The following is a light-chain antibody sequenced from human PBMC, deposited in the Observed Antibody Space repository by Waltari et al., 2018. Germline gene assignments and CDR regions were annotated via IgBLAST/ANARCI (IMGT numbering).Light chain of an antibody. CDR3: CSYAGTWV. Sequence: QSALTQPRSVSGSPGQSVTISCTGTSSDIGTYNYVSWYQQHPAKPPTLSIYAGSKRPPAVPCRSSGSRSGNTASLTISALQPEDEADYYCCSYAGTWVFGGGTKLTVV. CDR1: SSDIGTYNY. V-gene: IGLV2-11*01. J-gene: IGLJ3*02. CDR2: AGS.